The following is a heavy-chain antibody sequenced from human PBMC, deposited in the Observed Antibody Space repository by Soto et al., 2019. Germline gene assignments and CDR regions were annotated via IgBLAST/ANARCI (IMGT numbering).Heavy chain of an antibody. V-gene: IGHV3-23*01. Sequence: GGSLRLSCSASVFTFSSYAMSWVRQAPGKGLEWVSAISGSGGSTYYADSVKGRFTISRDNSKNTLYLQMNSLRAEDTAVYYCEKDRVVVVMSYFDYWGQGTLVTVSA. CDR2: ISGSGGST. CDR3: EKDRVVVVMSYFDY. D-gene: IGHD3-22*01. CDR1: VFTFSSYA. J-gene: IGHJ4*02.